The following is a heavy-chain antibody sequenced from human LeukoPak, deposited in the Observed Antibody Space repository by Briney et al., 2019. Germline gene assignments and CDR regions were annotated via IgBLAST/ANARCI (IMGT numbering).Heavy chain of an antibody. V-gene: IGHV4-59*01. J-gene: IGHJ3*02. CDR2: IYYSGST. CDR1: GGSISSYY. CDR3: ARDQSDSSGWFGDAFDI. Sequence: SETLSLTCTVSGGSISSYYWSWIRQPPAKGLGWIGYIYYSGSTNYNPSLKSRVTISVDTSKNQFSLKLSSVTAADTAVYYCARDQSDSSGWFGDAFDIWGQGTMVTVSS. D-gene: IGHD6-19*01.